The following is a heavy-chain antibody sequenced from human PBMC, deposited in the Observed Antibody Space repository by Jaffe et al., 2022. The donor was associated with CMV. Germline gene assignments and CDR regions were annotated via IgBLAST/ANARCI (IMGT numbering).Heavy chain of an antibody. CDR3: ARQGWDSSGYYYFDY. V-gene: IGHV4-59*08. D-gene: IGHD3-22*01. CDR2: IYYSGST. CDR1: GGSISSYY. Sequence: QVQLQESGPGLVKPSETLSLTCTVSGGSISSYYWSWIRQPPGKGLEWIGYIYYSGSTNYNPSLKSRVTISVDTSKNQFSLKLSSVTAADTAVYYCARQGWDSSGYYYFDYWGQGTLVTVSS. J-gene: IGHJ4*02.